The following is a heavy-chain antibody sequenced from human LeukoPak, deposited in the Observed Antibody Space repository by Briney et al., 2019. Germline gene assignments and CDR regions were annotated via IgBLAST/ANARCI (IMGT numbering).Heavy chain of an antibody. CDR2: IIPIFGTA. J-gene: IGHJ5*02. D-gene: IGHD2-2*01. V-gene: IGHV1-69*01. CDR1: GGTFSSYA. Sequence: AASVKVSCKASGGTFSSYAISWVRQAPGQGLEWMGGIIPIFGTANYAQKFQGRVTITADESTSTAYMELSSLRSEDTAVYYCARSLVVPAYNWFDPWGQETLVTVSS. CDR3: ARSLVVPAYNWFDP.